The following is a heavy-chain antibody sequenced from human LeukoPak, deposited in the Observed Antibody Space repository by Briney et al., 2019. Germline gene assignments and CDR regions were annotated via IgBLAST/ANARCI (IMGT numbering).Heavy chain of an antibody. D-gene: IGHD6-19*01. CDR1: GGSISSGGYY. CDR3: ASLRTSYSSGLDY. Sequence: SETLSLTCTVSGGSISSGGYYWSWIRQPPGKGLEWIGYIYHSGSTYYNPSLKSRVTISVDRSKNQFSLKLSSVTAADTAVYYCASLRTSYSSGLDYWGQGTLVTVSS. J-gene: IGHJ4*02. CDR2: IYHSGST. V-gene: IGHV4-30-2*01.